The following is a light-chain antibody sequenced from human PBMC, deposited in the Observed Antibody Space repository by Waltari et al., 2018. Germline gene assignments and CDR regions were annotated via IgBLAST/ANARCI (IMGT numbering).Light chain of an antibody. CDR3: QHHVRLPAT. CDR2: ASS. V-gene: IGKV3-20*01. Sequence: IVLTQSPGTLSLSPGGRATLSCRASQNIGHYLAWYQQKPGQAPRLLIYASSTRATGIPDRVSGSGSGADFSLTITGLEPDDFAVYYCQHHVRLPATFGQGTKV. J-gene: IGKJ1*01. CDR1: QNIGHY.